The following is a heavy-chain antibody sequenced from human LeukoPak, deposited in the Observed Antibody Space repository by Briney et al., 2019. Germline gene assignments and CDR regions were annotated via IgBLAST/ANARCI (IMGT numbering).Heavy chain of an antibody. D-gene: IGHD2-2*01. V-gene: IGHV1-69*05. Sequence: ASVKVSCKASGGTFSSYAISWVRQAPGQGLEWMGGIIPIFGTANYAQKLQGRVTMTTDTSTSTAYMELRSLRSDDTAVYYCARGHPIDIVVVPAAKRNWYFDLWGRGTLVTVSS. CDR2: IIPIFGTA. CDR3: ARGHPIDIVVVPAAKRNWYFDL. J-gene: IGHJ2*01. CDR1: GGTFSSYA.